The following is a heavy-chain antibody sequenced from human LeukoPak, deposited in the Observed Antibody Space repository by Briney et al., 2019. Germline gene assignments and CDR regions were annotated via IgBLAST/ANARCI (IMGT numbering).Heavy chain of an antibody. J-gene: IGHJ3*02. CDR2: IYYSGST. CDR3: ASPSRGWPNDAFDI. D-gene: IGHD6-19*01. Sequence: ASQTLSLTCTVSGGSISSGGYYWSWIRQHPGKSLEWIGYIYYSGSTYYNPSLKSRVTISVDTSKNQFSLKLSSVTAADTAVYYCASPSRGWPNDAFDIWGQGTMVTVSS. CDR1: GGSISSGGYY. V-gene: IGHV4-31*03.